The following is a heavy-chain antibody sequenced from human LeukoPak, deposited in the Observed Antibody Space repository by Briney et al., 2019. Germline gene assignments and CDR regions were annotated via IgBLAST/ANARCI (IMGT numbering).Heavy chain of an antibody. V-gene: IGHV3-7*01. CDR1: GFTFSSYY. J-gene: IGHJ4*02. D-gene: IGHD3-3*01. CDR2: INQDASKS. CDR3: ARDGGYDTWSGYDA. Sequence: TGGSLRLSCEASGFTFSSYYMSWVRQAPGKGLGWVANINQDASKSYYVDSVKGRFTISRDNAKSSLYLQMNSLRAEDTAVYYCARDGGYDTWSGYDAWGQGTLVTVSS.